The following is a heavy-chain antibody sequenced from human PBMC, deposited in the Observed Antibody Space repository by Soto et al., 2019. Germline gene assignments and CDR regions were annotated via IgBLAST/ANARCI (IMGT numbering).Heavy chain of an antibody. J-gene: IGHJ4*02. CDR2: AHHSGRT. D-gene: IGHD1-26*01. V-gene: IGHV4-4*02. CDR3: ARSEATGLDY. Sequence: QVQLQESGPGLVKPSGTLSLTCTVSGGSMSSSNWWNWVRQSPGKGLEWIGEAHHSGRTNYNPSLKSRVTISVDKSKNHFSLKLSSVTGADTAVYYCARSEATGLDYWGQGTLVTLSS. CDR1: GGSMSSSNW.